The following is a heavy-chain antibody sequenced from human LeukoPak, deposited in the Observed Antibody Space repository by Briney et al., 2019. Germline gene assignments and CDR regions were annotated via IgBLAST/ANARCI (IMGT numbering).Heavy chain of an antibody. CDR1: GFTFSSYA. J-gene: IGHJ6*03. CDR3: ARSPPVVVLSGGYYYYYYMDV. V-gene: IGHV3-23*01. CDR2: ISASGGST. D-gene: IGHD2-2*01. Sequence: PGGSLRLSCAASGFTFSSYAMSWVRQAPGKGLEWVSDISASGGSTYYADSVKGRFSISRDNSKNTLDLQMNSLRAEDTAVYYCARSPPVVVLSGGYYYYYYMDVWGKGTTVTVSS.